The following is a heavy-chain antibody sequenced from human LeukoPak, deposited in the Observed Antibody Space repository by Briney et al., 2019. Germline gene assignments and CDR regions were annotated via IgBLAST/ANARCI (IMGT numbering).Heavy chain of an antibody. J-gene: IGHJ4*02. CDR1: GGSFSGYY. CDR3: ARDEAYCGGDCYSGFDY. V-gene: IGHV4-34*01. Sequence: SETLSLTCAVYGGSFSGYYWSWIRQPPGKGLEWIREINHSGSTNYNPSLKSRVTISVDTSKNQFSLKLSSVTAADTAVYYCARDEAYCGGDCYSGFDYWGQGTLVTVSS. D-gene: IGHD2-21*02. CDR2: INHSGST.